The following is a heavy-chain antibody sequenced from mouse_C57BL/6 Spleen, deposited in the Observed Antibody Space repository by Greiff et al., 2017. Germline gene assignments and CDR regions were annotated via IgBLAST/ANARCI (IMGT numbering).Heavy chain of an antibody. Sequence: QVQLQQSGAELVKPGASVKISCKASGYAFSSYWMNWVKQRPGKGLEWIGQIYPGDGDTNYNGKFKGKATLTADTSSSTAYMQFSSLTSEDSAIYYCARSGITTVPYYFDYGGQGTTRTVSS. CDR1: GYAFSSYW. D-gene: IGHD1-1*01. J-gene: IGHJ2*01. CDR3: ARSGITTVPYYFDY. CDR2: IYPGDGDT. V-gene: IGHV1-80*01.